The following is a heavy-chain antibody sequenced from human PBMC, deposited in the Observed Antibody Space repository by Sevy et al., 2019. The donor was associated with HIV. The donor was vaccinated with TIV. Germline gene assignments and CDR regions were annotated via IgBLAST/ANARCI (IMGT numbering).Heavy chain of an antibody. CDR1: GGSITSLY. J-gene: IGHJ4*02. Sequence: SETLSLTCTVSGGSITSLYWNWIRQPPGKGLEWIANIYYNGHINYNPSLKSRVTLSLDTSKNQFSLKLSSVTAADTAMYYCAGENAWGRGYSWGQGTLVAVSS. V-gene: IGHV4-59*08. D-gene: IGHD1-26*01. CDR3: AGENAWGRGYS. CDR2: IYYNGHI.